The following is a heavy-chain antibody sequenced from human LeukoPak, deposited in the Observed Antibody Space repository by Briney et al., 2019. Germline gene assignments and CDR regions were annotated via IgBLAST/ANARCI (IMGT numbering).Heavy chain of an antibody. CDR2: ISLDGSTE. J-gene: IGHJ5*02. CDR3: MRDYMGWFDP. V-gene: IGHV3-30-3*01. CDR1: GFSLSNFQ. Sequence: HAGGSLRLSCVASGFSLSNFQMYWVRQAPGKGLEWVSIISLDGSTEFYADSVKGRFTISRDTASNTMHLEMNNLRIEDTAVYYCMRDYMGWFDPWGQGSLVTVSS. D-gene: IGHD3-10*01.